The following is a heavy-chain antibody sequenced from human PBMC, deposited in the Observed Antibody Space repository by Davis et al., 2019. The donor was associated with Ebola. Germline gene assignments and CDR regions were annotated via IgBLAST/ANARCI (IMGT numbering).Heavy chain of an antibody. D-gene: IGHD2/OR15-2a*01. CDR2: IIPIFHTA. CDR1: GGTFSTYA. J-gene: IGHJ6*02. CDR3: ARRIPSEYYGMDV. V-gene: IGHV1-69*13. Sequence: AASVKVSCKASGGTFSTYAISWVRQAPGQALEWLGGIIPIFHTANYAQKFQGRVTITADESTNTAYMELSSLRSEDTAVYYCARRIPSEYYGMDVWGQGTTVTVSS.